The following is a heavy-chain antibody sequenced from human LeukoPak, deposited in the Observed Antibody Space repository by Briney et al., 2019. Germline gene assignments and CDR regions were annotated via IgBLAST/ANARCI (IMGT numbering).Heavy chain of an antibody. D-gene: IGHD6-19*01. CDR3: ARHRGYSSGWFDP. V-gene: IGHV5-51*01. Sequence: GESLKIFCKGSGYSFTSYWIGWVRQVPGKGLEWVGIIYSGDSDTRYSPFFQGQVTISADKSISNAYLQWSSLKASDTAMYYCARHRGYSSGWFDPWGQGTLVTVSS. CDR2: IYSGDSDT. J-gene: IGHJ5*02. CDR1: GYSFTSYW.